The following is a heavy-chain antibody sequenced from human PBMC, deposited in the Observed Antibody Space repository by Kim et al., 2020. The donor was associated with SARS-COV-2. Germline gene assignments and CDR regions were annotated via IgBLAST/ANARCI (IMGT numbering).Heavy chain of an antibody. CDR1: GFTFSSYD. D-gene: IGHD3-10*01. J-gene: IGHJ6*02. CDR3: ARGNYYGSGSYYKDYYYGMYG. CDR2: IGTAGDT. V-gene: IGHV3-13*01. Sequence: GGSLRLSCAASGFTFSSYDMHWVRQATGKGLEWVSAIGTAGDTYYPGSVKGRFTISRENAKNSLYLQMNSLRAGDTAVYYCARGNYYGSGSYYKDYYYGMYGWGQGTTVTVSS.